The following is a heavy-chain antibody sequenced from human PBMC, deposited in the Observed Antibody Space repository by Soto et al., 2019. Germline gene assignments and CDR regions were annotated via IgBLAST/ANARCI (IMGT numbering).Heavy chain of an antibody. J-gene: IGHJ6*02. Sequence: QVQLVESGGGVVQPGKSLRLSCAASRFIFSSFGMHWVRQAPGKGLEWVAFISYDGSNEYYADSVKGRFTISGDNSKHTVYLQMSSLRTEDTAVYYCAKVRVGLSYYHYYAMDLWGQGTTVTVSS. CDR3: AKVRVGLSYYHYYAMDL. CDR2: ISYDGSNE. CDR1: RFIFSSFG. V-gene: IGHV3-30*18. D-gene: IGHD1-26*01.